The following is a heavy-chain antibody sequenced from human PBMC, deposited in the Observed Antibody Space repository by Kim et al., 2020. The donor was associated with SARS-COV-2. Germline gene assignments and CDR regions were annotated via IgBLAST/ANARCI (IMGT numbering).Heavy chain of an antibody. CDR3: ARDFHPGHRNRGAAAGTLDS. CDR2: INHSETT. J-gene: IGHJ4*02. V-gene: IGHV4-34*01. CDR1: NGSLSGFY. Sequence: SETLSLTCAVYNGSLSGFYWSWIRQTPGKGLEWIGEINHSETTSYNPSLSSRVTISVDVSKNQFSLKMKSVTAADTAVYYCARDFHPGHRNRGAAAGTLDSWGRGTPVTVSS. D-gene: IGHD6-13*01.